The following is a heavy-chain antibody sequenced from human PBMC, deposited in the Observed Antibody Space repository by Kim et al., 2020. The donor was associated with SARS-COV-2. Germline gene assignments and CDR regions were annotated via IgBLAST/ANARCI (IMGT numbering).Heavy chain of an antibody. V-gene: IGHV4-31*03. Sequence: SETLSLTCTVSGGSISSGGYYWSWIRQHPGKGLEWIGYIYYSGSTYYNPSLKSRVTISVDTSKNQFSLKLSSVTAADTAVYYCARVRRDIVVVPAGTWGGFDYWGQGTLVTVSS. CDR2: IYYSGST. CDR3: ARVRRDIVVVPAGTWGGFDY. D-gene: IGHD2-2*01. CDR1: GGSISSGGYY. J-gene: IGHJ4*02.